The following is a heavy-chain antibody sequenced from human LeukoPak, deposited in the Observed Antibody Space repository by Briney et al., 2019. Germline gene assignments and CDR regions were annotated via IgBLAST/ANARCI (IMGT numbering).Heavy chain of an antibody. CDR3: AKASIAGAIGVLDY. CDR1: GFTFNNYW. V-gene: IGHV3-7*01. Sequence: GGSLRLSCAAFGFTFNNYWMSWVRQAPGKGLEWVANINQDGSGKHYVDSVKGRFTISRDNAKNSLYLQMNSLRAEATAVYFCAKASIAGAIGVLDYWGQGTLVTVSS. D-gene: IGHD1-26*01. CDR2: INQDGSGK. J-gene: IGHJ4*02.